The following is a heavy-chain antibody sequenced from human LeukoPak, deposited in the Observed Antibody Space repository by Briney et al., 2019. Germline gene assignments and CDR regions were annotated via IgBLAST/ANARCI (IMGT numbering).Heavy chain of an antibody. Sequence: GGSLRLSCAASGFTFSSYAMSWVRQAPGKGLEWVSAISGSGGSTYYADSVKGRFTISRDNAKNSLYLQMNSLRAEDTAVYYCARDRYNWNLLEAFDIWGQGTMVTVSS. CDR2: ISGSGGST. D-gene: IGHD1-20*01. CDR1: GFTFSSYA. V-gene: IGHV3-23*01. CDR3: ARDRYNWNLLEAFDI. J-gene: IGHJ3*02.